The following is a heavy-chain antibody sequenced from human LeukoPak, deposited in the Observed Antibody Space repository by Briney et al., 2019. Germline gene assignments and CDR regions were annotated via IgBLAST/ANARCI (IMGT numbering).Heavy chain of an antibody. J-gene: IGHJ6*03. Sequence: PGGSLRLSSAASGFPFSSYGMYWVRQAPGKGLEYVSSISSNGNTYYANSVKGRFTISRDNSKNTLYLQMGSLRDEDLAVYYCARARVAAKSGYMDVWGTGTTVTISS. CDR2: ISSNGNT. CDR3: ARARVAAKSGYMDV. CDR1: GFPFSSYG. D-gene: IGHD2-15*01. V-gene: IGHV3-64*01.